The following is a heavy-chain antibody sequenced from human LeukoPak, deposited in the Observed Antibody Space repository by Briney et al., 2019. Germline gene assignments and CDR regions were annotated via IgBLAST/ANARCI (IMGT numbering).Heavy chain of an antibody. D-gene: IGHD1-26*01. Sequence: PSETLSLTCTVSGGSISSYYWSWIRQPPGKGLEWIGYIYYSGSTNYNPSLKSRVTISVDTSKNQFSLKLTSMTAADTAVYYCVRDRELNFWGQGILVTVSS. J-gene: IGHJ4*02. CDR2: IYYSGST. CDR1: GGSISSYY. V-gene: IGHV4-59*01. CDR3: VRDRELNF.